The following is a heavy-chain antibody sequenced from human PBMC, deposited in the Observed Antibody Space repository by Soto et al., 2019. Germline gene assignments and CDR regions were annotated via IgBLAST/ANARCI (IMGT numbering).Heavy chain of an antibody. J-gene: IGHJ4*02. CDR3: ARDLGGWPDY. V-gene: IGHV1-3*01. Sequence: QVQLVQSGAEVKKPGASVKVSCKASGYTFTSYAIHWVRQAPGQRLEWMGWINAGNGNTKYSQKFQDRVTITRDTAASTAYMELSSLRSEDTAVYYCARDLGGWPDYWGPGTLVTVSS. CDR1: GYTFTSYA. CDR2: INAGNGNT. D-gene: IGHD6-19*01.